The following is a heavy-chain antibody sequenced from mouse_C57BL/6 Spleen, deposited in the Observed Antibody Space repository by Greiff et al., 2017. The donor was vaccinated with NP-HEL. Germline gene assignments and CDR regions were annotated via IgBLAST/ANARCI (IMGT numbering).Heavy chain of an antibody. V-gene: IGHV1-81*01. CDR1: GYTFTSYG. J-gene: IGHJ1*03. CDR3: ARKRDSNYWYFDV. D-gene: IGHD2-5*01. Sequence: VQLQQSGAELARPGASVKLSCKASGYTFTSYGISWVKQRTGQGLEWIGEIYPRSGNTYYNEKFKGKATLTADKSSSTAYMELRSLTSEDSAVYFCARKRDSNYWYFDVWGTGTTVTVSS. CDR2: IYPRSGNT.